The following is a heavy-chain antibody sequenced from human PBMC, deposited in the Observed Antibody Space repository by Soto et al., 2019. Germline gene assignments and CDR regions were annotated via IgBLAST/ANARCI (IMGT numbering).Heavy chain of an antibody. D-gene: IGHD2-15*01. CDR2: IGSAGAT. V-gene: IGHV3-13*01. CDR1: GFTLSGYD. CDR3: TRKTPTNGMAV. J-gene: IGHJ6*02. Sequence: EVQLVESGGGLVQPGGSLRLSCAASGFTLSGYDIHWDRQATGKGLEWVSGIGSAGATYYEDSVKGRFTISRENAKNSLYLQMSRLSIGDTAVYYFTRKTPTNGMAVWGQGTTVTVSS.